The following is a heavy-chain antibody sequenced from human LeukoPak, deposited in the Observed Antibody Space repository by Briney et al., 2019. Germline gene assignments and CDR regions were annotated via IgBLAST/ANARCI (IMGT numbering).Heavy chain of an antibody. CDR1: GGSISSYY. V-gene: IGHV4-59*08. Sequence: PSETLSLTCTVSGGSISSYYWSWIRQPPGKGLEWIGYIYYSGSTNYNPSLKSRVTISVDTSKNQFSLKLSSVTAADTAVYYCAGGNYHTAKNDAFDIWGQGTMVTVSS. CDR2: IYYSGST. J-gene: IGHJ3*02. D-gene: IGHD2-2*01. CDR3: AGGNYHTAKNDAFDI.